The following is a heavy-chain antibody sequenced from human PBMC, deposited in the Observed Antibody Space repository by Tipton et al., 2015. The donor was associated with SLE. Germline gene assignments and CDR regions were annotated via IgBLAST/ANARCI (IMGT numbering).Heavy chain of an antibody. Sequence: TLSLTCTVSGGSISSSSYHWGWVRQPPGKGPEGIGSIYYSGSTHYNPSLESRVTISVDTSKNQFSLPLSSVTAADTAVYNCVRQPSSPGSVDYWGQGTLATVSS. V-gene: IGHV4-39*07. CDR3: VRQPSSPGSVDY. CDR2: IYYSGST. CDR1: GGSISSSSYH. J-gene: IGHJ4*02. D-gene: IGHD3-10*01.